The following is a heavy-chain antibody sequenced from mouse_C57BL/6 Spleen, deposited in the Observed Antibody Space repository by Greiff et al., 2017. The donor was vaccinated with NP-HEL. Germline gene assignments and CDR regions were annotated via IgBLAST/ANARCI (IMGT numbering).Heavy chain of an antibody. J-gene: IGHJ3*01. D-gene: IGHD2-4*01. CDR3: ARWDYAFAY. V-gene: IGHV5-16*01. CDR1: GFTFSDYY. CDR2: INYDGSST. Sequence: EVKLVESEGGLVQPGSSMKLSCTASGFTFSDYYMAWVRQVPEKGLEWVANINYDGSSTYYLDSLKSRFIISRDNAKNILYLQMSSLKSEDTATYYCARWDYAFAYWGQGTLVTVSA.